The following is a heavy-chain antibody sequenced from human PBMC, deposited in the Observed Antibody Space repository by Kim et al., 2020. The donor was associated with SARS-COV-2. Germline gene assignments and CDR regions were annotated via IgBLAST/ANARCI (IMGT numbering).Heavy chain of an antibody. CDR3: AGAGATIFGVVSAFDI. V-gene: IGHV4-31*02. D-gene: IGHD3-3*01. J-gene: IGHJ3*02. Sequence: SLQSRVTISVDASKNQFSLKLGSVTAADTAVYYCAGAGATIFGVVSAFDIWGQGTMVTVSS.